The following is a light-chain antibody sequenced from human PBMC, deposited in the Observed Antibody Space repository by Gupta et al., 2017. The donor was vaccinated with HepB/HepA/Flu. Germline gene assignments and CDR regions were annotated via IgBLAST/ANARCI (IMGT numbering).Light chain of an antibody. CDR2: DVS. V-gene: IGLV2-14*03. CDR3: SSYTSSSTLV. J-gene: IGLJ3*02. Sequence: QSXLTQPASVSGSXGQSITISCTGTSSDVGGYNYVSWYQQHPGKAPKLMIYDVSNRPSGVSNRFSGSKSGNTASLTISGLQAEDEADYYCSSYTSSSTLVFGGGTKLTVL. CDR1: SSDVGGYNY.